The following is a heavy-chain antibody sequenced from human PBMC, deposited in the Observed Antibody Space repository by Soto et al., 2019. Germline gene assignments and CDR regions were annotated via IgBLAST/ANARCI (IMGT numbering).Heavy chain of an antibody. CDR2: IYYSGST. CDR1: GGSISSYY. Sequence: QVQLQESGPGLVKPSETLSLTCTVSGGSISSYYWSWIRQPPGKGLEWIGYIYYSGSTNYNPSLKSRVTISVDTSKNQFSLKLSSVTAADTAVYYCARDAVEMATSDAFDIWGQGTMVTVSS. V-gene: IGHV4-59*01. CDR3: ARDAVEMATSDAFDI. D-gene: IGHD5-12*01. J-gene: IGHJ3*02.